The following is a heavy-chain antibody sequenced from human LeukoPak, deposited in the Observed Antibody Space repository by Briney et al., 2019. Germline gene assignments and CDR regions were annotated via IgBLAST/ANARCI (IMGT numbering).Heavy chain of an antibody. D-gene: IGHD3-22*01. CDR1: GFTFSSYA. V-gene: IGHV3-23*01. J-gene: IGHJ4*02. CDR2: IIGSGGST. CDR3: AKDLTDYYDSSGYNY. Sequence: GGSLRLSCAASGFTFSSYAMSWVRQAPGKGLEWVSAIIGSGGSTYYADSVKGRFTISRDNSKNTLYLQMNSLRAEDTAVYYCAKDLTDYYDSSGYNYWGQGTLVTVSS.